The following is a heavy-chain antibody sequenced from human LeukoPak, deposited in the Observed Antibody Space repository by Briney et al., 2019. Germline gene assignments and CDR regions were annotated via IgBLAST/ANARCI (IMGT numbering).Heavy chain of an antibody. CDR3: ARVVASTSIDP. CDR1: GYSISSGYF. D-gene: IGHD2-15*01. CDR2: IFHSGDV. J-gene: IGHJ5*02. Sequence: SETLSLTCTVSGYSISSGYFWGWIRQPPGKGPEWIGSIFHSGDVYYNPALQSRVTISIDASTNRFSLKLTSVTAADTALYYCARVVASTSIDPWGQGTLVTVSS. V-gene: IGHV4-38-2*02.